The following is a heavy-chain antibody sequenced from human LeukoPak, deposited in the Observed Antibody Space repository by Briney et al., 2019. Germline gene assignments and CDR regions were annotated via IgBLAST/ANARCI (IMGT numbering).Heavy chain of an antibody. J-gene: IGHJ4*02. D-gene: IGHD2-2*01. V-gene: IGHV3-53*01. CDR1: GFTVSSNY. CDR2: IYSGGNT. Sequence: PGGSLRLSCAASGFTVSSNYMSWVRQAPGKGLEWVSIIYSGGNTHYADSVKGRFTISRDNSKNTLYLQMNSLRPEDTAVYYCARSTYCSSTSCPFDYWGQGTLVTVSS. CDR3: ARSTYCSSTSCPFDY.